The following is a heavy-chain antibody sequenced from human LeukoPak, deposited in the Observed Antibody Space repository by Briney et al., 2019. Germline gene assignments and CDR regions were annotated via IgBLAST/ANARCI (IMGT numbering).Heavy chain of an antibody. CDR1: RGSISSSGDY. D-gene: IGHD3-10*01. V-gene: IGHV4-39*01. J-gene: IGHJ4*02. CDR3: AGQPMVRGVTEHIH. Sequence: SESLSLTCTVSRGSISSSGDYWGWIRQAPGKGLEWIGSFHYHSGSTYYSPSLKGRVSISVDTSKNQFSLKLSSVTAADTAVYYCAGQPMVRGVTEHIHWGQGTLVTVSS. CDR2: FHYHSGST.